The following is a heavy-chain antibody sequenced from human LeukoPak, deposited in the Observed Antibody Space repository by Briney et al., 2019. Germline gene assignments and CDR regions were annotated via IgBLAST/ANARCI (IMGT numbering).Heavy chain of an antibody. CDR2: INAGSGNT. Sequence: GASVKVSCEASGGTFSSYAISWVRQAPGQGLEWMGWINAGSGNTYYSQEFQGRITIARDTSATIAYMELSSLRSEDTAVCYCARDGSGNYYFDYWGQGTLVTVS. J-gene: IGHJ4*02. CDR1: GGTFSSYA. CDR3: ARDGSGNYYFDY. D-gene: IGHD3-3*01. V-gene: IGHV1-3*01.